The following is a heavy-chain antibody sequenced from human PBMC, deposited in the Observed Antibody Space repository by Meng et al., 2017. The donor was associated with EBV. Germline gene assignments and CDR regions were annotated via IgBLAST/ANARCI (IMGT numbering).Heavy chain of an antibody. Sequence: QVQQVQAGAEGRKPVASSKVSCKASGYTFTSHWMHCVRMGPRQGVEWVVISNASDDYRMYEQKYQGRVTVTAGRAAATAYMVFRKLRSVDTAVYYCARGTPGRSYSDYWGPGTLVTVSS. J-gene: IGHJ4*02. V-gene: IGHV1-46*01. CDR1: GYTFTSHW. CDR3: ARGTPGRSYSDY. D-gene: IGHD3-10*01. CDR2: SNASDDYR.